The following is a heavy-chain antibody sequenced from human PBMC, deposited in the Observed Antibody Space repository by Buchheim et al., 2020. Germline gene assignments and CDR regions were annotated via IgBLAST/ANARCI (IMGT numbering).Heavy chain of an antibody. D-gene: IGHD3-16*01. V-gene: IGHV4-34*02. Sequence: QIQLQQWGAGLLKPSETLSLTCAVYGGSFSDYYWNWIRQPPGKGLEWIGEVYHSGSTNYNPSLKSRVKISVDTSKNQLSLKLSSVTAADAAVYFCARGSSSLIDYWGQGTL. J-gene: IGHJ4*02. CDR2: VYHSGST. CDR3: ARGSSSLIDY. CDR1: GGSFSDYY.